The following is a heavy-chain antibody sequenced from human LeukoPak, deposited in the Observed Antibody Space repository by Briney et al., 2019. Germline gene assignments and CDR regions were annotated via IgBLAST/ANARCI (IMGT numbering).Heavy chain of an antibody. Sequence: GGSLRLSCAASGFTFSDYYMSWIRQAPETGLEWLSYTSPSGGTIYYTGSVKGRFTMSRDNAQNALYLEMNSLRAEDTAVYYCAREKKTEWTTGAFDMWGQGTMVIVSS. V-gene: IGHV3-11*01. D-gene: IGHD3-3*01. J-gene: IGHJ3*02. CDR3: AREKKTEWTTGAFDM. CDR2: TSPSGGTI. CDR1: GFTFSDYY.